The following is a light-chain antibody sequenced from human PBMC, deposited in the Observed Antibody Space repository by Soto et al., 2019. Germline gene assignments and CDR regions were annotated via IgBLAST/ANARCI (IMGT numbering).Light chain of an antibody. CDR3: SSYTSSSTLS. CDR1: SSDVGGYNY. CDR2: DVS. V-gene: IGLV2-14*01. J-gene: IGLJ2*01. Sequence: QSALTQPASVSGSPGQSITISCTGTSSDVGGYNYVSWYQQNPGKAPKLMIYDVSYRPSGVSNRFSGSKSGNTASLTISGLQAEDEADYYCSSYTSSSTLSFGGGTKLTVL.